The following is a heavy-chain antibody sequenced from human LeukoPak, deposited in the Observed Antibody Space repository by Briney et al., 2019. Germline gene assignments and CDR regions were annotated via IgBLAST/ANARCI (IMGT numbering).Heavy chain of an antibody. CDR1: GFTFNNYD. CDR2: ISGSGGNT. Sequence: GGSLRLSCAASGFTFNNYDMSWVRQAPGKGLEWVSGISGSGGNTYYVDSVKGRFTISRDNSKNTLYLQMNSLRVEDTALYYCAKVEDVYGCHDWGQGTLVTVSS. V-gene: IGHV3-23*01. D-gene: IGHD3-10*01. J-gene: IGHJ4*02. CDR3: AKVEDVYGCHD.